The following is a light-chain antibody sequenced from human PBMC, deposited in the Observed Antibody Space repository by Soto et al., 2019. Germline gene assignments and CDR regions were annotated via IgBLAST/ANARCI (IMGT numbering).Light chain of an antibody. CDR3: QHYGRSPPSWT. CDR2: DAS. V-gene: IGKV3-20*01. J-gene: IGKJ1*01. Sequence: EIVLTQSPGTLSLSPGERATLSCRASQTISSNYLAWYQQKPGQPPRLLISDASSRATGIPDRFTGSGSGTDFTLTISSLEPEDVAVYYCQHYGRSPPSWTFGHGTKVEIK. CDR1: QTISSNY.